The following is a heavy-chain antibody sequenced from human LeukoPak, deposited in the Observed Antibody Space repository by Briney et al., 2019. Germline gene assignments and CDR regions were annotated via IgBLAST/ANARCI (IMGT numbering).Heavy chain of an antibody. Sequence: GGSLRLSCAASGFTFDDYAMHWVRQAPGKGLEWVSGISWNSGSIGYADSVKGRFTISRDNAKNSLYLQMNSLRAEDTALYYCARDRSGGGWYRKDNWFDPWGQGTLVTVSS. J-gene: IGHJ5*02. V-gene: IGHV3-9*01. CDR1: GFTFDDYA. D-gene: IGHD6-19*01. CDR2: ISWNSGSI. CDR3: ARDRSGGGWYRKDNWFDP.